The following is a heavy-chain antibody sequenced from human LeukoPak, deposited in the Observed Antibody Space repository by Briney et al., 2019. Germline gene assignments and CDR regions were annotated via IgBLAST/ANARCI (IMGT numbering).Heavy chain of an antibody. V-gene: IGHV5-51*01. D-gene: IGHD3-22*01. CDR2: IYPGDSDT. CDR3: ARPGEPYYYDSSEYFDY. Sequence: GESLKFSCKGSGYIFTSYWIGWVRQMPGKGLEWMGIIYPGDSDTRYSPSFQGQVTISADKSISTAYLQWSSLKASDTAMYYCARPGEPYYYDSSEYFDYWGQGTLVTVSS. CDR1: GYIFTSYW. J-gene: IGHJ4*02.